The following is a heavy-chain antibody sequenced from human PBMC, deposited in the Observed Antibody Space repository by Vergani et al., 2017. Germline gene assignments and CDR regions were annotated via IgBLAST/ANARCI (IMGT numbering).Heavy chain of an antibody. Sequence: LEESGGGSVKPGGSLRLSCAASGFKFSAHYMSWIRQAQGKGLEWVSHISPGASTVSYTDSVTGRFTVSRDNDNNSLTLDMTTLRVEDTAVYYCAKNPGISTTRHYYAMDVWGQGTTVTVSS. D-gene: IGHD1-1*01. J-gene: IGHJ6*02. CDR3: AKNPGISTTRHYYAMDV. V-gene: IGHV3-11*04. CDR1: GFKFSAHY. CDR2: ISPGASTV.